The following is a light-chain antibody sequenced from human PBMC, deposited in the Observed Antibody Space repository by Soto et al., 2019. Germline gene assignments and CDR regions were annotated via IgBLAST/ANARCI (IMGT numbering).Light chain of an antibody. CDR2: EVS. Sequence: QSVLTQPPSASGSPGQSVTISCTGTSSDVGGYNYVSWYQQYPGKAPKLMIYEVSKRPSGVSDRFSGSKSDNTASLTVSGLQADDEADYYCSSYAGSNNVLFGGGTQLTVL. J-gene: IGLJ2*01. CDR1: SSDVGGYNY. CDR3: SSYAGSNNVL. V-gene: IGLV2-8*01.